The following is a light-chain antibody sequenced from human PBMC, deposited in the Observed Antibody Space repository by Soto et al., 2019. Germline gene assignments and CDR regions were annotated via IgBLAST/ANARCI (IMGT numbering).Light chain of an antibody. Sequence: QSVLTQPPSASGSPGHSGTISCTGTSSDIGGYTYVSWYQHHPGKAPKLMIYEVSKRPSGVPDRFSGSKSGNTASLTVSGLQAEDEADYYCTSYAGSNSYVFVTGTKVSVL. CDR2: EVS. CDR3: TSYAGSNSYV. J-gene: IGLJ1*01. V-gene: IGLV2-8*01. CDR1: SSDIGGYTY.